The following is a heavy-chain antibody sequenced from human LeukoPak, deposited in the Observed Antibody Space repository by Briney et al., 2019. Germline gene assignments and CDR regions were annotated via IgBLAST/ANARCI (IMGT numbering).Heavy chain of an antibody. CDR1: GFTFSSYA. CDR3: ARGNTYFDY. Sequence: PGGSLRLSCAASGFTFSSYAMSWVRQAPGKGLEWVSAISGSGGSTYYADSVKGRFTISRDNAKNSLYLQMNSLRVEDTAVYHCARGNTYFDYWGQGTLVTVSS. CDR2: ISGSGGST. D-gene: IGHD2-21*01. V-gene: IGHV3-23*01. J-gene: IGHJ4*02.